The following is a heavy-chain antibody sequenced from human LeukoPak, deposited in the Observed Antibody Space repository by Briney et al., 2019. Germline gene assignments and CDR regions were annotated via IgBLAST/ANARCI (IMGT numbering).Heavy chain of an antibody. V-gene: IGHV3-21*01. Sequence: GGSLRLSCAASGFTFRSYTMTWVRQAPGKGLGWVSSISSTNNYIYYADSVKGRFTISRDNAKNSLYLQMTGLGAEDTAVYYCARDYDSSGSFDYWGRGTLVAVSS. CDR2: ISSTNNYI. J-gene: IGHJ4*02. D-gene: IGHD3-22*01. CDR3: ARDYDSSGSFDY. CDR1: GFTFRSYT.